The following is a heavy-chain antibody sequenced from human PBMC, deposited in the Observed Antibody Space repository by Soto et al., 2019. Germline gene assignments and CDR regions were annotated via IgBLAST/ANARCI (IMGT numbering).Heavy chain of an antibody. CDR1: GFLLSTYD. D-gene: IGHD6-19*01. CDR3: ARDPSPYTSGWYGIDF. Sequence: GSLRLSCAASGFLLSTYDMYWVRQAPGKGLEWVAAISYDGTNKYYADSIKGRFTISRDNSANTLFLHAKSMRREDTATYYCARDPSPYTSGWYGIDFWGHVTLVTVTS. V-gene: IGHV3-30*04. CDR2: ISYDGTNK. J-gene: IGHJ4*01.